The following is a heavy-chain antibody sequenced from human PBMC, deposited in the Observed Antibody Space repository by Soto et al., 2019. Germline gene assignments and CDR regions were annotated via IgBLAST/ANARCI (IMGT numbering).Heavy chain of an antibody. CDR2: NSSSSSYT. Sequence: QVQLVESGGGLVKPGGSLRLSCAASGFTFSDYYMSWIRQAPGEGLEWVSYNSSSSSYTNYADSVKGRFTISRDNAKNSLYLQMNSLRAEDTAVYYCARGGAYQLLSSDDYWGQGTLVTVSS. J-gene: IGHJ4*02. CDR1: GFTFSDYY. CDR3: ARGGAYQLLSSDDY. V-gene: IGHV3-11*05. D-gene: IGHD2-2*01.